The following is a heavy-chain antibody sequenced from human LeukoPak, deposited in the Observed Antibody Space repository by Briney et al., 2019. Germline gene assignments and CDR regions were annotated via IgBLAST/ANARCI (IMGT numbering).Heavy chain of an antibody. J-gene: IGHJ3*02. CDR2: IIPILGIA. V-gene: IGHV1-69*04. Sequence: SVKVSCKASGGTFSSYAISWVRQAPGQGLEWMGRIIPILGIANYAQKFQGRVTITADKSTSTAYMELSSLRSEDTAVYYCARDIHYHSSRYAFDIWGQGTMVTVSS. CDR3: ARDIHYHSSRYAFDI. CDR1: GGTFSSYA. D-gene: IGHD3-22*01.